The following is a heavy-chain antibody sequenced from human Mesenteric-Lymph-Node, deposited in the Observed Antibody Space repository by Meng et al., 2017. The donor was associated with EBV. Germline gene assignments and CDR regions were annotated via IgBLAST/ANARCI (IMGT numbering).Heavy chain of an antibody. CDR1: GCSVSSGNLY. CDR2: INHSGST. Sequence: VQLEESGPGLVKPSGSLSLTCTASGCSVSSGNLYWGWNRQAPGTGLEWIGEINHSGSTNYNPFLKSRVTISVDTSKNQFSLKLSSVTAADTAVYYCARGYGSGHLWGQGTLVTVSS. CDR3: ARGYGSGHL. V-gene: IGHV4-61*01. J-gene: IGHJ4*02. D-gene: IGHD3-10*01.